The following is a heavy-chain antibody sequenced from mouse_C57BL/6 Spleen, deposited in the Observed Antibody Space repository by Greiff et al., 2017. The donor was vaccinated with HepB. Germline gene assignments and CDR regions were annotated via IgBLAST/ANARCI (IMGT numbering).Heavy chain of an antibody. V-gene: IGHV3-1*01. Sequence: EVQLQQSGPGMVKPSQSLSLTCTVTGYSITSGYDWHWIRHFPGNKLEWMGYISYSGSTNYNPSLKSRISITHDTSKNHFFLKLNSVTTEDTATYYCARGGELLDYWGQGTTLTVSS. CDR1: GYSITSGYD. CDR3: ARGGELLDY. J-gene: IGHJ2*01. CDR2: ISYSGST.